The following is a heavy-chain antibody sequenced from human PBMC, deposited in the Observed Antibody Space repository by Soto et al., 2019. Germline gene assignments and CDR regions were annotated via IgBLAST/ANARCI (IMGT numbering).Heavy chain of an antibody. CDR2: TRDKPNNYVA. J-gene: IGHJ4*02. V-gene: IGHV3-72*01. CDR3: ARDTGGSYDY. Sequence: PGGSLRLSCTASGFAFDDYYMDWVRQVPGKGLEWIGRTRDKPNNYVAEYVASVKGRFTISRDASKDSMYLQMNTVKTEDTAVYYCARDTGGSYDYWGQGALVIVSS. CDR1: GFAFDDYY. D-gene: IGHD1-26*01.